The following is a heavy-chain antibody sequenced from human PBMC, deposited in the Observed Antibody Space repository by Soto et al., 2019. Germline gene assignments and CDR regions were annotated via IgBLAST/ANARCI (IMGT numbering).Heavy chain of an antibody. CDR1: GGSISSSNW. CDR3: ARDFGSGEHLYYFDY. V-gene: IGHV4-4*02. Sequence: PSETLSLTCAVSGGSISSSNWWSWVRQPPGKGLEWIGEIYHSGSTNYNPSLKSRVTISVDKSKNQFSLKLSSVTAADTAVYYCARDFGSGEHLYYFDYWGQGTLVTVSS. CDR2: IYHSGST. J-gene: IGHJ4*02. D-gene: IGHD2-15*01.